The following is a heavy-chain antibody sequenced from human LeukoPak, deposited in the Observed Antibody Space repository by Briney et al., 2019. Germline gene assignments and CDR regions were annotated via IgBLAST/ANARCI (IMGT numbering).Heavy chain of an antibody. D-gene: IGHD6-19*01. J-gene: IGHJ6*02. V-gene: IGHV1-18*04. CDR1: GNTFIGYW. Sequence: GASVKVSCTASGNTFIGYWIHWVRQAPGQGLEWMGWIDNYSGDTEYAQNFQGRVTMTTDTTTSTAYMELRSLRSDDTAVYYCARDYSIRVAASSYGMDVWGQGTTVTVSS. CDR2: IDNYSGDT. CDR3: ARDYSIRVAASSYGMDV.